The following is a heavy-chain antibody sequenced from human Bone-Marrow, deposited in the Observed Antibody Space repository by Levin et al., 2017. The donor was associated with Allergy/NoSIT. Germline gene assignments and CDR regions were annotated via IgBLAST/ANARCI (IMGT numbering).Heavy chain of an antibody. D-gene: IGHD1-14*01. CDR3: TKGLYATGHRDHVDY. CDR2: ISYAGSNK. J-gene: IGHJ4*02. CDR1: AFTFSSYA. Sequence: GGSLRLSCAASAFTFSSYAIHWVRQAPGKGLEWVALISYAGSNKDYADSVKGRFPISRANSKSTLYLQMNSLGPEATAVYSCTKGLYATGHRDHVDYWGQGTLVTVSS. V-gene: IGHV3-30*18.